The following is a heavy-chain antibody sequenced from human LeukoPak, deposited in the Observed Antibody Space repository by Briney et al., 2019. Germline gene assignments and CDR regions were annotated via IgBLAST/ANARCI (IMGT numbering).Heavy chain of an antibody. CDR2: ISSSSSYI. J-gene: IGHJ4*02. D-gene: IGHD6-25*01. V-gene: IGHV3-21*01. Sequence: SGGSLRLSCAASGFTFSSYSMNWVRQAPGKGLEWVSSISSSSSYIYYADSVKGRFTISRDNSKNTLYLQMNSLRAEDTAVCYCARDLAGYYFDYWGQGTLVTVSS. CDR3: ARDLAGYYFDY. CDR1: GFTFSSYS.